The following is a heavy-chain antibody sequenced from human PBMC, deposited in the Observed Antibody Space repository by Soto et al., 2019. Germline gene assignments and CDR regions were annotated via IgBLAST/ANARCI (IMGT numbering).Heavy chain of an antibody. CDR2: MNANSGNT. D-gene: IGHD6-19*01. V-gene: IGHV1-8*01. CDR3: ARGDNWDESSGWFPRYYYGIDV. Sequence: ASVKVSCKASGYTFPSYDINWVRQATGQGLEWMGWMNANSGNTGYAQKFQGRVTMTRNTSISTAYMELSSLRSEDTAVYYCARGDNWDESSGWFPRYYYGIDVWGQGTTVTVSS. CDR1: GYTFPSYD. J-gene: IGHJ6*02.